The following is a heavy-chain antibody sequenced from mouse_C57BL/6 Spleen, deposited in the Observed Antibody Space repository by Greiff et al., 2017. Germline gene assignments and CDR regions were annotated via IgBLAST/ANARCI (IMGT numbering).Heavy chain of an antibody. Sequence: VHLVESGPELVKPGASVKISCKASGYAFSSSWMNWVKQRPGKGLEWIGRIYPGDGDTNYNGKFKGKATLTADKSSSTAYMQLSSLTSEDSAVYFCASLIYYGYDGGYFDYWGQGTTLTVSS. CDR3: ASLIYYGYDGGYFDY. V-gene: IGHV1-82*01. D-gene: IGHD2-2*01. CDR2: IYPGDGDT. CDR1: GYAFSSSW. J-gene: IGHJ2*01.